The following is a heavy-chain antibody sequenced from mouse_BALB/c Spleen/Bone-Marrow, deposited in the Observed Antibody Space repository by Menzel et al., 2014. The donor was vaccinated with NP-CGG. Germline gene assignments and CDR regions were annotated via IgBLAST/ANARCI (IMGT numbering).Heavy chain of an antibody. CDR3: ARSGYVDY. CDR1: GYAFTSYN. J-gene: IGHJ2*01. CDR2: FDPYNGGT. V-gene: IGHV1S135*01. Sequence: VQLKESGPELVKPGTSVKVSCKASGYAFTSYNIYWVKQSHGKSLEWIGDFDPYNGGTDYNQKFKGKATLTVDKSSSTTYMHLNSLTSEDSAVYYCARSGYVDYWGQGTTLTIST. D-gene: IGHD4-1*01.